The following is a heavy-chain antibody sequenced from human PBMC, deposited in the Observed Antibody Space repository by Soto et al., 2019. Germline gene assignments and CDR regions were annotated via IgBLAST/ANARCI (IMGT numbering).Heavy chain of an antibody. Sequence: SETLSLTCTVSGGSFKSGSYSWSWIRQPPGKGLEWIGYVYHTGRTSYNPSLKSRVSILMDTSKNQFSLNLDSVTAADTAVYFCARCIVVVPAAIRRDYYYYGMDVWGQGTTVTVSS. V-gene: IGHV4-61*01. D-gene: IGHD2-2*02. CDR3: ARCIVVVPAAIRRDYYYYGMDV. CDR1: GGSFKSGSYS. J-gene: IGHJ6*02. CDR2: VYHTGRT.